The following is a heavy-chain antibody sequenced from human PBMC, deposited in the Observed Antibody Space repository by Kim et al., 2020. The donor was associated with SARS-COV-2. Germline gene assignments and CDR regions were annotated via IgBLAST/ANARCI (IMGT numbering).Heavy chain of an antibody. Sequence: GGSLRLSCAASGFTFSSYGMHWVRQAPGKGLEWVAVISYDGSNKYYADSVKGRFTISRDNSKNTLYLQMNSLRAEDTAVYYCLKGHCSSTTCPFSGTGGQGTLVTVSS. J-gene: IGHJ4*02. V-gene: IGHV3-30*03. CDR3: LKGHCSSTTCPFSGT. CDR2: ISYDGSNK. D-gene: IGHD2-2*01. CDR1: GFTFSSYG.